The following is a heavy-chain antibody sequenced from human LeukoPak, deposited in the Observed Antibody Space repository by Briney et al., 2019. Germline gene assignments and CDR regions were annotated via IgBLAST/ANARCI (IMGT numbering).Heavy chain of an antibody. V-gene: IGHV1-2*06. D-gene: IGHD5-18*01. CDR3: ARADTAMAPYAFDI. Sequence: GASVKVSCKASGYTFTGYYMHWVRQAPGQGLEWMGRINPNSGGTNYAQKFQGRVTITTDESTSTAHMELSSLRSDDTAVYYCARADTAMAPYAFDIWGQGTMVTVSS. J-gene: IGHJ3*02. CDR1: GYTFTGYY. CDR2: INPNSGGT.